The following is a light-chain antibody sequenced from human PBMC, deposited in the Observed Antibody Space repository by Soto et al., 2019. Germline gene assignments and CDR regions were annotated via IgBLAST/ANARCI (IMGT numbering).Light chain of an antibody. Sequence: DIQMTQSPSSLSAYLGDRVTITCRASQGISSYLNWYQQKPGKAPKLLIYAASSLQSGVPSRFSGSGSGTEFTLTISSLQPDDFTTYYCQQYSLDSTFGQGTKVDIK. CDR1: QGISSY. J-gene: IGKJ1*01. CDR3: QQYSLDST. V-gene: IGKV1-39*01. CDR2: AAS.